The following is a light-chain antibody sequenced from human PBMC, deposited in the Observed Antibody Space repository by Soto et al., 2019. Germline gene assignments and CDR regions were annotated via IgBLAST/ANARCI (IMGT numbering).Light chain of an antibody. CDR2: DAS. CDR3: QQRSNWQYT. V-gene: IGKV3-11*01. J-gene: IGKJ2*01. CDR1: QSVSSY. Sequence: EIVLTQSPATLSLSPGERVTLSCRASQSVSSYLAWYQQKPGQAPRLLIYDASNSATGIPARFSGSGSGTDFTLTISSLEPEDFAVYYCQQRSNWQYTFGQGTKLELK.